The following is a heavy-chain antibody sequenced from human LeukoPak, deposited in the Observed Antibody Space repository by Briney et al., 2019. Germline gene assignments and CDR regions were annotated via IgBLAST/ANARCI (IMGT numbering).Heavy chain of an antibody. D-gene: IGHD3-10*01. Sequence: GGSLRLSCAAPGFTFSSYGMHWVRQAPGRGLEWVAVIWYDGSNKYYADSVKGRFTISRDNSKNTLYLQMNSLRAEDTAVYYCARDMVLLWFGEPSGAFDIWGQGTMVTVSS. CDR2: IWYDGSNK. CDR1: GFTFSSYG. V-gene: IGHV3-33*01. J-gene: IGHJ3*02. CDR3: ARDMVLLWFGEPSGAFDI.